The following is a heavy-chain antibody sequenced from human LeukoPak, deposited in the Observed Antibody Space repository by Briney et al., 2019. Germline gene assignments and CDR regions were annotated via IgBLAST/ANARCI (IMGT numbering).Heavy chain of an antibody. CDR3: AREWYGQAFDI. CDR2: IIPILGIA. J-gene: IGHJ3*02. V-gene: IGHV1-69*04. Sequence: SVEVSCKASGGTFSSYTISWVRQAPGQGLEWMGRIIPILGIANYAQKFQGRVTITADESTSTAYMELSSLRSEDTAVYYCAREWYGQAFDIWGQGTMVTVSS. D-gene: IGHD2-15*01. CDR1: GGTFSSYT.